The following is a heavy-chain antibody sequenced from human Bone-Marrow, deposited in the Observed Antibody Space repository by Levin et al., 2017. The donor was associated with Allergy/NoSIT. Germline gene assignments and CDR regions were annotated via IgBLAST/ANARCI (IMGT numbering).Heavy chain of an antibody. CDR2: ISAYSGYT. Sequence: ASVKVSCKASGYTFTSYGLSWVRQAPGQGLEWMGWISAYSGYTNYAQKLQGRVTMTTDTSTSTAYMELRSLRSDDTAVYYCAREVWEWELLRGSYSFYYCYGLDVWGQGTTVTVSS. CDR3: AREVWEWELLRGSYSFYYCYGLDV. V-gene: IGHV1-18*01. D-gene: IGHD1-26*01. J-gene: IGHJ6*02. CDR1: GYTFTSYG.